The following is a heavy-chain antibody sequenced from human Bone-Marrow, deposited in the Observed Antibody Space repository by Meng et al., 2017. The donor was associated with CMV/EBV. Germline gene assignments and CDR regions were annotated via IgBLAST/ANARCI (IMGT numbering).Heavy chain of an antibody. Sequence: GGSLRLSCAGSEFSFSKYWMNWVRQAPGKGLEWVSAISIGGGGTYYADSVKGRFTISRDNSKNTLYLQMNSLRAEDTAVYYCAKGIKWELPSDNWGQGMLVTVSS. CDR2: ISIGGGGT. CDR3: AKGIKWELPSDN. J-gene: IGHJ4*02. CDR1: EFSFSKYW. V-gene: IGHV3-23*01. D-gene: IGHD1-26*01.